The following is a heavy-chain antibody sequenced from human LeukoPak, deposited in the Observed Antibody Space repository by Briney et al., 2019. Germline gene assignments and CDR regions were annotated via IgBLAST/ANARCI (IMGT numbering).Heavy chain of an antibody. CDR3: ARVRYRSGSYVLVY. J-gene: IGHJ4*02. Sequence: ASVKVSCKASGYTFTSYDINWGRQATGQGLEWMGWMNPNSGNTGYAQKFQGRVTMTRNTSISTAYMELSSLRSEDTAVYYCARVRYRSGSYVLVYWGQGTLVTVSS. CDR2: MNPNSGNT. V-gene: IGHV1-8*01. D-gene: IGHD1-26*01. CDR1: GYTFTSYD.